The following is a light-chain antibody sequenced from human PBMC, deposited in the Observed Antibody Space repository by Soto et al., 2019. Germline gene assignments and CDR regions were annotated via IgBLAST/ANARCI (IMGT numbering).Light chain of an antibody. Sequence: DIQMTQSPSTLSASVGDRVTITCRASQSISSWLAWYQQKPGKAPKLQSYKASSLESGVPSRFSGSGSGTQCTLTISSRQPDDFATYYCQQHNSYPRTFGQGTKVEIK. J-gene: IGKJ1*01. CDR1: QSISSW. CDR3: QQHNSYPRT. CDR2: KAS. V-gene: IGKV1-5*03.